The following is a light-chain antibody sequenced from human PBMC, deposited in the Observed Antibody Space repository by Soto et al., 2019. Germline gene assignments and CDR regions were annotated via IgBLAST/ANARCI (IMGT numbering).Light chain of an antibody. J-gene: IGKJ2*01. CDR3: QQYYTPPHT. CDR1: QSVLYSSNNKNY. CDR2: WAA. V-gene: IGKV4-1*01. Sequence: DIVMTQSPDSLAVSLGERATINCKSSQSVLYSSNNKNYLAWYQQKPGQPPKLLIYWAATRESGVHDRFSGSGSGTDFTLTISSLQAEDVAVYYCQQYYTPPHTFGRGTQLEIK.